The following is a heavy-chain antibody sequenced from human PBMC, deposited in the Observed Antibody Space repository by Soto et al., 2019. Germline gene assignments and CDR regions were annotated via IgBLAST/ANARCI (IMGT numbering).Heavy chain of an antibody. CDR2: IIPIFGTA. Sequence: QVQLVQSGAEVKKPGSSVKVSCKASGGTFSSYAISWVRQAPGQGLEWMGGIIPIFGTANYAQKFQVRVTITADKSTSTAYMELSSLRSEDTAVYYCARDRRVFRFLDGRNGMDVWGQGTTVTVSS. CDR1: GGTFSSYA. D-gene: IGHD3-3*01. CDR3: ARDRRVFRFLDGRNGMDV. J-gene: IGHJ6*02. V-gene: IGHV1-69*06.